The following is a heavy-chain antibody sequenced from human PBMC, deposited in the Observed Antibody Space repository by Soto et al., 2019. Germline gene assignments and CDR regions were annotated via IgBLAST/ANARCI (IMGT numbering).Heavy chain of an antibody. J-gene: IGHJ4*02. CDR3: ARDPIPGDGYNLGTFDY. Sequence: QVQLVESGGGVVQPGRSLRLSCAASGFTFSSYAMHWVRQAPGKGLEWVAVISYDGSNKYYADSVKGRFTISRDNSKNTLYLQMNSLRAEDTAVYYCARDPIPGDGYNLGTFDYWGQGTLVTVSS. CDR2: ISYDGSNK. V-gene: IGHV3-30-3*01. D-gene: IGHD5-12*01. CDR1: GFTFSSYA.